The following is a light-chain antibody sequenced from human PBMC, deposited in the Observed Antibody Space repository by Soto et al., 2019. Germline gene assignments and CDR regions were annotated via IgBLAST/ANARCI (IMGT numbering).Light chain of an antibody. V-gene: IGLV1-40*01. CDR2: GNS. Sequence: QSVLTQPPSVSGAPGQRVTISCTGSSSNIGAGYYVHWYQQLPGTAPKLLIYGNSNRPSGVPDRFSGSKSGTSASLAITGLQAEDEADYYCQSYDSSLSLYVFGTGTKLTVL. CDR1: SSNIGAGYY. J-gene: IGLJ1*01. CDR3: QSYDSSLSLYV.